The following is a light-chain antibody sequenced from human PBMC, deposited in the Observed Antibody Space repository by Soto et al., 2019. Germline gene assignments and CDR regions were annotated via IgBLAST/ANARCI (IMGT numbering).Light chain of an antibody. Sequence: EIVMTQSPATLSVSPGERATLSCRVSQRISSSLAWYQQKIGQSPRLLFFGASNRATGIPNRFSGSGSGTEFTLTISSLQSEDFAVYYCQQYDSWPLTFGGGTKVEI. CDR3: QQYDSWPLT. J-gene: IGKJ4*01. V-gene: IGKV3D-15*01. CDR2: GAS. CDR1: QRISSS.